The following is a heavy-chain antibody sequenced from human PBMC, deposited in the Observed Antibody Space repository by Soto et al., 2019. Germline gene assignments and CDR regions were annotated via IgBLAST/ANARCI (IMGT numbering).Heavy chain of an antibody. CDR2: VSGSGGST. D-gene: IGHD6-19*01. Sequence: EVQLLESGGGLVQPGGSLRLSCAASGFTFNSYAMSWVRQAPGKGLEWVSAVSGSGGSTYYADSGKGRFTICRDNSKNTLYLRVGSLRAEETVVGYWADGGWLDGFAYCGEGPLVSVSS. CDR1: GFTFNSYA. J-gene: IGHJ4*02. V-gene: IGHV3-23*01. CDR3: ADGGWLDGFAY.